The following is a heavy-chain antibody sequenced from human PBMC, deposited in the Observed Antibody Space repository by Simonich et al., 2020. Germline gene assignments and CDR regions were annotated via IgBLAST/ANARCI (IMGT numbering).Heavy chain of an antibody. D-gene: IGHD2-21*01. CDR1: GYTFTGYY. V-gene: IGHV1-2*02. J-gene: IGHJ3*02. Sequence: QVQLVQSGAEVKKPGASVKVSCKASGYTFTGYYMHWVRQAPGQGLEWRGWINPTSGGTNYAQKFQGRVTMTRDTSISTAYMELSRLRSDDTAVYYCARNGLVGILKAFDIWGQGTMVTVSS. CDR3: ARNGLVGILKAFDI. CDR2: INPTSGGT.